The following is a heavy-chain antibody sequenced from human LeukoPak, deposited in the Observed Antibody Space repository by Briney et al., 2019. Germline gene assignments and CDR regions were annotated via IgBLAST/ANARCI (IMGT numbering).Heavy chain of an antibody. Sequence: GGSLRLSCSASGFIFNNYAMQWVRQTAGKGLDYISAISSDGGTTYYADSVKGRFSISRDDARKSLYLQMNSLRAEDTALYYCAKDRPNWAIDGWGQGTQVTVSS. CDR2: ISSDGGTT. J-gene: IGHJ4*02. D-gene: IGHD3-16*01. CDR3: AKDRPNWAIDG. CDR1: GFIFNNYA. V-gene: IGHV3-64*04.